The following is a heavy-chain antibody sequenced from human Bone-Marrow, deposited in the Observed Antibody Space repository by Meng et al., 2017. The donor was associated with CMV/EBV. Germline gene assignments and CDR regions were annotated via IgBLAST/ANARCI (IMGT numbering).Heavy chain of an antibody. CDR2: LSSDGNSK. V-gene: IGHV3-30*19. D-gene: IGHD1-26*01. J-gene: IGHJ4*02. CDR3: AREQWDFLRLWDY. Sequence: GESLKISCAASGFTFSSYGMHWVRQAPGKGLEWVAALSSDGNSKYYAASVKGRFTISRDNSKSTVSLQLNGLRPDDTAIYYCAREQWDFLRLWDYWGQGALVTVSS. CDR1: GFTFSSYG.